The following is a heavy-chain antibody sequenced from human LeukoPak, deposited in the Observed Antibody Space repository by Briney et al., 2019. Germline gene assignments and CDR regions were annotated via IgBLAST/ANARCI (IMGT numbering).Heavy chain of an antibody. Sequence: GGSLRLSCAASGFTFSNYAIHWVRQAPGKGLEWVGVISYDGINKYYADSVKGRFTISRDNSKNTLYLQMNSLRAKDTAVYYCAKDRGIAARRYYFDYWGQGTLVTVSS. V-gene: IGHV3-30*04. D-gene: IGHD6-13*01. CDR1: GFTFSNYA. J-gene: IGHJ4*02. CDR2: ISYDGINK. CDR3: AKDRGIAARRYYFDY.